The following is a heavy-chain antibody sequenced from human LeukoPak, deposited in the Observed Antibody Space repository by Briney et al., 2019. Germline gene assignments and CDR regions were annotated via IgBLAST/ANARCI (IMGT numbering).Heavy chain of an antibody. CDR1: GFTFSSYG. J-gene: IGHJ4*02. V-gene: IGHV3-30*03. CDR2: ISYDGSNK. CDR3: ATAQPEWLLVFHARPYYFDY. D-gene: IGHD3-3*01. Sequence: GRSLRLSCAASGFTFSSYGMHWVRQAPGKGLEWVAVISYDGSNKYYADSVKGRFTISRDNSKNTLYPQMDSLRAEDTAVYYCATAQPEWLLVFHARPYYFDYWGQGTLVTVSS.